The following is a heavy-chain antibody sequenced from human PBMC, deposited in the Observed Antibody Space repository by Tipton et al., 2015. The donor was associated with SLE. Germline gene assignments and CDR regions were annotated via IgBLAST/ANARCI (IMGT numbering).Heavy chain of an antibody. Sequence: SLRLSCPASGFAFSNYAMSWVRQAPGKGLEWVSTVSGGGGATYYADSVKGRFTISRDNFKNTLSLQMNSLRAEDSAVYFCAKDLFDYWGQGTLITVSS. CDR2: VSGGGGAT. CDR3: AKDLFDY. J-gene: IGHJ4*02. V-gene: IGHV3-23*01. CDR1: GFAFSNYA.